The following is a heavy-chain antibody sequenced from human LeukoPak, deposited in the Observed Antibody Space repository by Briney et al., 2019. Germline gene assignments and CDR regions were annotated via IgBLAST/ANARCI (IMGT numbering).Heavy chain of an antibody. J-gene: IGHJ4*02. Sequence: GGSLRLSCEVSGITFNTYAMSWFRQAPGRGLNWVSGICGGGNTTYYTDSVKGRFAIYRDNSRNTLYLQMNSLRAEDTAVYFCAKGWATVPNDYWGRGTLVTVSS. CDR3: AKGWATVPNDY. CDR2: ICGGGNTT. CDR1: GITFNTYA. V-gene: IGHV3-23*01. D-gene: IGHD4-17*01.